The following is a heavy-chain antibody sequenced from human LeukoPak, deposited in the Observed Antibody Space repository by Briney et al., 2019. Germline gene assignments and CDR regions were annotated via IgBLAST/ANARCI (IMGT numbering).Heavy chain of an antibody. Sequence: ASVKVSCKASGYTFTDYYIHWVRQAPGQGLEWMGWINPNPNSGGTNYAQKFQGRVTMTRDTSISTAYLELLRLTSDDTAVYYCARVPNDFYYYMDVWGKGTTVTVSS. CDR1: GYTFTDYY. J-gene: IGHJ6*03. CDR3: ARVPNDFYYYMDV. V-gene: IGHV1-2*02. D-gene: IGHD2-2*01. CDR2: INPNPNSGGT.